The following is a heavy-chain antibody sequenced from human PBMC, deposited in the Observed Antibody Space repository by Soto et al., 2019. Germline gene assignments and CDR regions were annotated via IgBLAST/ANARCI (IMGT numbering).Heavy chain of an antibody. CDR2: IYWNDDK. V-gene: IGHV2-5*01. CDR3: ARWTLGGSYSYFDN. D-gene: IGHD1-26*01. Sequence: QITLKESGPTLVNPTQPLTLTCIFSGFSLSPSGVGVGWIRQPPGQSVEWLGLIYWNDDKRYSPSVKTRLTITNDTSKTQVVLTMINMDPVDTATYFGARWTLGGSYSYFDNWGPGTLVTVSA. J-gene: IGHJ4*02. CDR1: GFSLSPSGVG.